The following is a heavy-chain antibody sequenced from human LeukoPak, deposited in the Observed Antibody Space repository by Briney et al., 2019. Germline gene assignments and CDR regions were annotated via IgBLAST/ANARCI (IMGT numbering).Heavy chain of an antibody. CDR2: IYYSGST. J-gene: IGHJ4*02. D-gene: IGHD3-3*01. CDR1: GGSISSYY. Sequence: SSETLSLTCTVSGGSISSYYWSWIRQPPGKGLEWIGYIYYSGSTNYNPSLKSRVTISVDTSKNQFSLKLSSVTAADTAVYYCARRGSYYDFWSGYYSHWGQGTLVTVSS. CDR3: ARRGSYYDFWSGYYSH. V-gene: IGHV4-59*08.